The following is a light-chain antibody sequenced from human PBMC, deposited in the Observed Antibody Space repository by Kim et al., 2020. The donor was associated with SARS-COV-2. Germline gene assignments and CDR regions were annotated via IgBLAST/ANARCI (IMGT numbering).Light chain of an antibody. CDR2: VESSGSY. V-gene: IGLV4-60*03. J-gene: IGLJ3*02. CDR1: SGNRSYI. CDR3: ETWDSNTWV. Sequence: SVKLTCSMSSGNRSYIIEWYQQQPGKATRYLMKVESSGSYTKGNGVPVRFSGSSSGADRYLTIPNLQSEDEADYYCETWDSNTWVFGGGTKVTVL.